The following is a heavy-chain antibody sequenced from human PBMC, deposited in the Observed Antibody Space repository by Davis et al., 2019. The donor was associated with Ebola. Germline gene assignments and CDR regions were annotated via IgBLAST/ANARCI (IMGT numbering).Heavy chain of an antibody. CDR1: GFTFSSYA. Sequence: GESLKISCAASGFTFSSYAMSWVRQAPGKGLEWVSAISGSGGSTYYADSVKGRFTISRDNSKNTLYLQMNSLRAEDTAVYYCAKDRGYGDYPGSDAFDIWGQGTMVTVSS. J-gene: IGHJ3*02. D-gene: IGHD4-17*01. V-gene: IGHV3-23*01. CDR2: ISGSGGST. CDR3: AKDRGYGDYPGSDAFDI.